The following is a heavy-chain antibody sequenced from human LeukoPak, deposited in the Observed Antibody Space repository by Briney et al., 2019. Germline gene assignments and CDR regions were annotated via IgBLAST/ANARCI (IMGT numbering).Heavy chain of an antibody. V-gene: IGHV3-49*04. J-gene: IGHJ4*02. Sequence: GGALTLSCMSSGFTLGEYAMSWVRQAPGRGAAGVGFINRKTCGGKTEYAVGVKGRFTISRDDSKSIDYLQMNSLKTEDTAVYYCTSYPIQLWMYYFDYWGQGALVTVSS. CDR2: INRKTCGGKT. CDR1: GFTLGEYA. D-gene: IGHD5-18*01. CDR3: TSYPIQLWMYYFDY.